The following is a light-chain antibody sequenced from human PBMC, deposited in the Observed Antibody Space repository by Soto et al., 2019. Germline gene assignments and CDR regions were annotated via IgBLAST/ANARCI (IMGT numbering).Light chain of an antibody. CDR1: QNVNTN. J-gene: IGKJ1*01. CDR2: GAS. CDR3: QQYNTWPPWT. V-gene: IGKV3D-15*01. Sequence: VLTQSPASLSLSPGERATLSCRASQNVNTNVAWYQQKPGQAPRLLISGASIRATGIPARFSGSGSGTDFTLTIASLQSEDVAVYYCQQYNTWPPWTFGQGTKVDIK.